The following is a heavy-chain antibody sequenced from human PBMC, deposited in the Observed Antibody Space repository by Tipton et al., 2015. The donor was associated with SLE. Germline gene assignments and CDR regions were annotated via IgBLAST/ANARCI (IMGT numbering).Heavy chain of an antibody. Sequence: TLSLTCTVSGGSISSSSYYWGWIRQPPGKGLEWIGSIYYSGSTYYNPSLKSRVTISVDTSKNQFSLKLSSVTAADTAVYYCAREGDFWSGRAFDIWGQGTMVTVSS. D-gene: IGHD3-3*01. CDR2: IYYSGST. CDR3: AREGDFWSGRAFDI. V-gene: IGHV4-39*07. J-gene: IGHJ3*02. CDR1: GGSISSSSYY.